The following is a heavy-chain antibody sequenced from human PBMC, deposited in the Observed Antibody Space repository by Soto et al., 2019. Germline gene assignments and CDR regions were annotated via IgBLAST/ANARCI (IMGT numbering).Heavy chain of an antibody. D-gene: IGHD4-17*01. V-gene: IGHV3-30-3*01. Sequence: QVQLVESGGGVVQPGRSLRLSCAASGFTFSSYAMHWVRQAPGKGLEWVAVISYDGSNKYYADSVKGRFTISRDNSKNTVYLQMNSLRAEDTAVYYCARSTVVTAPMGYWGQGTLVTVSS. CDR1: GFTFSSYA. CDR2: ISYDGSNK. CDR3: ARSTVVTAPMGY. J-gene: IGHJ4*02.